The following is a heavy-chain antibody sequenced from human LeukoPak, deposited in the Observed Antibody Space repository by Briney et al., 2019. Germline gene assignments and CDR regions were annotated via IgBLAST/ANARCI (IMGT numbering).Heavy chain of an antibody. CDR3: VKDWGNWGYGYYIGH. D-gene: IGHD7-27*01. Sequence: GRSLRLSCAASGFTFSTYGMHWVRQAPGKGLEWVAVVSYDGSNKYYADSVKGRFTISRDNSKNTLYLQMNSLRAEDTAVYYCVKDWGNWGYGYYIGHWGQGTLVTVSS. CDR2: VSYDGSNK. CDR1: GFTFSTYG. J-gene: IGHJ4*02. V-gene: IGHV3-30*18.